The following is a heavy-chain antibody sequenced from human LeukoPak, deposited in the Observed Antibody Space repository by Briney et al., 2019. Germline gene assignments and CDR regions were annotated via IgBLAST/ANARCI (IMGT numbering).Heavy chain of an antibody. CDR2: INPGGGST. CDR3: ARGERSGSFDY. CDR1: GYTFINYY. V-gene: IGHV1-46*01. Sequence: ASVKVSCKASGYTFINYYMHWVRQAPGQGLDWMGIINPGGGSTSYAQKFQGRVTMTSDTSTSTVYMDLSSLRSEDTAVYYCARGERSGSFDYWGQGTLVTVSS. D-gene: IGHD2-15*01. J-gene: IGHJ4*02.